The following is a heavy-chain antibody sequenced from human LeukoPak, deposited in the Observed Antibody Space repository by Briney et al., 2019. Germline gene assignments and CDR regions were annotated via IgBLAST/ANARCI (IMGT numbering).Heavy chain of an antibody. V-gene: IGHV3-74*01. CDR1: GFTFSSCD. Sequence: GGSLRLSCAACGFTFSSCDMHWVRQAPGKGLVWVSRVNNDGSSTSYADSVQGRFTISRDNAKNTLYLQMNSLRAEDTALYYCARVARGDYYYYYMDVWGKGTTVTVSS. CDR2: VNNDGSST. D-gene: IGHD3-10*01. J-gene: IGHJ6*03. CDR3: ARVARGDYYYYYMDV.